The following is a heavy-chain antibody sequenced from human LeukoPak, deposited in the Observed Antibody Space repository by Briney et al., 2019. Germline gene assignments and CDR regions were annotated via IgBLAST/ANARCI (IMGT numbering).Heavy chain of an antibody. CDR2: IYYSGNT. CDR1: GGSISTYY. Sequence: PSETLSLTCTVSGGSISTYYWSWIRQPPGKGLEWIGYIYYSGNTNYNPSLKSRVTISVDTSKNQFSLKLSSVTAADTAVYYCARDKDGYGDYVAYWGQGTLVTVSS. CDR3: ARDKDGYGDYVAY. D-gene: IGHD4-17*01. V-gene: IGHV4-59*01. J-gene: IGHJ4*02.